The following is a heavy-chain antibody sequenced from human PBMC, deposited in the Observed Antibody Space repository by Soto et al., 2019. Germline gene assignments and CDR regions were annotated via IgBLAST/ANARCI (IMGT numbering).Heavy chain of an antibody. CDR2: IYPGDSDT. J-gene: IGHJ6*02. Sequence: PGESLKISCKGSGYSFTSYWIGWVRQMPGKGLEWMGIIYPGDSDTRYSPSFQGQVTISADKSISTAYLQWSSLKASDTAMYYCARSTTSDYHYYGMDVWGQGTTVTVSS. CDR1: GYSFTSYW. V-gene: IGHV5-51*01. D-gene: IGHD1-1*01. CDR3: ARSTTSDYHYYGMDV.